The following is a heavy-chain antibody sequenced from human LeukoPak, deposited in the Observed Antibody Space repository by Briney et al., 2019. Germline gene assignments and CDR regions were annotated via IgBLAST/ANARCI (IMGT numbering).Heavy chain of an antibody. V-gene: IGHV3-74*03. CDR1: GFAISDYS. D-gene: IGHD3-9*01. Sequence: GGSLRLSCAASGFAISDYSMNWVRQAPGEGLVWVSRINTDGSITTYADSVKGRFTISRDNAKDTLYLQMNSLRDEDTAVYYCASLGTLVPWGQGTLVTVSS. J-gene: IGHJ5*02. CDR2: INTDGSIT. CDR3: ASLGTLVP.